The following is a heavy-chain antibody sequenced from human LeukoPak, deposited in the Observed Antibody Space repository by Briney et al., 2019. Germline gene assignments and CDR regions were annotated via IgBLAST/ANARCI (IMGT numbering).Heavy chain of an antibody. V-gene: IGHV4-59*08. Sequence: PSETLSLTCTVSGASITSSYWSWVRLPPGQGLEWLVYIYYTGDINHNPSLNSRATISLDTSRNQFSLRLSSVTAADTAIYYCVRGSGREGYSTETRGKGTLVTVSS. D-gene: IGHD5-24*01. CDR1: GASITSSY. J-gene: IGHJ4*02. CDR3: VRGSGREGYSTET. CDR2: IYYTGDI.